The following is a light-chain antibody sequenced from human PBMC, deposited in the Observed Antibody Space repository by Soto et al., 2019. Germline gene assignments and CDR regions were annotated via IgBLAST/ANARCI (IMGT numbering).Light chain of an antibody. Sequence: QPVLTQPPSVSEAPRQRVTISCSGSRSNIGDNAVNWYQQLPGKAPKLIIYYDDLLPSGVSDRFSGFKYGTSASLTISGLQSEDEADYYCAAWDDSLNGVVFGGGTKLTVL. V-gene: IGLV1-36*01. J-gene: IGLJ2*01. CDR2: YDD. CDR3: AAWDDSLNGVV. CDR1: RSNIGDNA.